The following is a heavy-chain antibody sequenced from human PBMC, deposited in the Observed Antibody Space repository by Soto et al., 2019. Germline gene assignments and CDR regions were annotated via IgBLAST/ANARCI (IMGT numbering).Heavy chain of an antibody. CDR1: GYTFTSYD. Sequence: ASVKVSCKASGYTFTSYDINWVRQAPGQRLEWMGWMNPNSGNTGYAQKFQGRVTMTRNTSISTAYMELSSLRSEDTAVYYCARGGPLYDFWSGFSLASYYYYYMDVWGKGTTVTVSS. V-gene: IGHV1-8*01. CDR2: MNPNSGNT. J-gene: IGHJ6*03. D-gene: IGHD3-3*01. CDR3: ARGGPLYDFWSGFSLASYYYYYMDV.